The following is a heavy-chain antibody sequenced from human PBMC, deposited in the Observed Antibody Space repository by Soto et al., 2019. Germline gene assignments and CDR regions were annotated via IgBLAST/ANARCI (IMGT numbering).Heavy chain of an antibody. J-gene: IGHJ4*02. CDR3: ASRDPGTSVDY. Sequence: KSSETLSLTCAVSGASFTSNDWWTWVRQPPGRGLEWIGEIYRTGSTNYNPSLKNRVTISLDKSENQFSLKVTSLTAADTAVYYCASRDPGTSVDYWGQGTLVTVS. V-gene: IGHV4-4*02. CDR1: GASFTSNDW. CDR2: IYRTGST. D-gene: IGHD1-7*01.